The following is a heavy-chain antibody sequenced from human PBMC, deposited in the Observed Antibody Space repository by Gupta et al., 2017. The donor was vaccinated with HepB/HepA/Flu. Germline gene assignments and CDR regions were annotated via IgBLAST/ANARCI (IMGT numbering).Heavy chain of an antibody. CDR1: GFPVDDYA. J-gene: IGHJ4*02. V-gene: IGHV3-43*02. D-gene: IGHD4-23*01. CDR2: ISGDGGST. Sequence: GGVVQPGGSLRLSCAASGFPVDDYAMPWVRQAPGKGLEWVSLISGDGGSTYYADSVKGRVTISRDNSKNSLYLQMNSLRKEDTALYYCAKDAFYGGNPYFDNWGQGTLVTVSS. CDR3: AKDAFYGGNPYFDN.